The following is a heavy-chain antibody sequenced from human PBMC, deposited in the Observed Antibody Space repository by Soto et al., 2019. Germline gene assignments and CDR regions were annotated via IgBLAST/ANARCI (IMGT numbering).Heavy chain of an antibody. CDR2: FDPEDGET. J-gene: IGHJ4*02. CDR3: ARGITLPTPLDY. D-gene: IGHD1-20*01. Sequence: ASVKVSCKVSGYTLTELSMHWVRQAPGKGLEWMGGFDPEDGETIYAQKFQGRVTMTEDTSTDTAYMELSSLRSEDTAVYYCARGITLPTPLDYWGQGTLVTAPQ. V-gene: IGHV1-24*01. CDR1: GYTLTELS.